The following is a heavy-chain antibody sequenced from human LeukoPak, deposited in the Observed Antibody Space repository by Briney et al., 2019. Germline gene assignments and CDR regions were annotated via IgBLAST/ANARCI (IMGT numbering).Heavy chain of an antibody. D-gene: IGHD3-10*01. CDR1: GYTFTSYD. CDR3: ARDLYGSGSYCWLDP. Sequence: GASVKVSFKASGYTFTSYDINWVRQAPGKGLEWVSSISSSSSYIYYADSVKGRFTISRDNAKNSLYLQMNSLRAEDTAVYYCARDLYGSGSYCWLDPWGQGTLVTVSS. CDR2: ISSSSSYI. J-gene: IGHJ5*02. V-gene: IGHV3-21*01.